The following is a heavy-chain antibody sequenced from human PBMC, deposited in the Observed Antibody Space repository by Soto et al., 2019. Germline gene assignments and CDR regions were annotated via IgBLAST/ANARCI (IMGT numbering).Heavy chain of an antibody. CDR3: ARHDHGSYTINGFDV. CDR2: ISYSGTT. Sequence: SQTRCRTGTAAGDSITTTGHLWCCVRQPPGKGLEWIGTISYSGTTFYNPSLKTRITISVDSSKNQFSLSLVSVTAADTAMYYCARHDHGSYTINGFDVWGQGTMVT. J-gene: IGHJ3*01. V-gene: IGHV4-39*01. CDR1: GDSITTTGHL. D-gene: IGHD1-1*01.